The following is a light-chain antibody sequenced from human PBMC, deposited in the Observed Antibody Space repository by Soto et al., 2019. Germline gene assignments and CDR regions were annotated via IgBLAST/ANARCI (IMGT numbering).Light chain of an antibody. V-gene: IGKV3-20*01. CDR1: QSVSNNY. CDR2: GSS. J-gene: IGKJ2*01. Sequence: EVVLTQSPGTLSLSPGEIATLSCRASQSVSNNYFAWYQQKPGQAPRLLIFGSSDRATGIPDRFSGSESGTDFTLTISRLEPEDFAVYYCQQYGSSPQYTFGQGTKLEIK. CDR3: QQYGSSPQYT.